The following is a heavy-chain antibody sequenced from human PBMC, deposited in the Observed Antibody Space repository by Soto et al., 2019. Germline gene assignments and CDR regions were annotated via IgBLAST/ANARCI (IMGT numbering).Heavy chain of an antibody. Sequence: PGGSLRLSXAASGFTFSSYAMHWVRQAPGKGLEWVAVISYDGSNKYYADSVKGRFTISRDNSKNTLYLQMNSLRAEDTAVYYCARVFYDILTGFSLDSGMDVWGQGTTVTVSS. CDR3: ARVFYDILTGFSLDSGMDV. J-gene: IGHJ6*02. CDR1: GFTFSSYA. V-gene: IGHV3-30-3*01. D-gene: IGHD3-9*01. CDR2: ISYDGSNK.